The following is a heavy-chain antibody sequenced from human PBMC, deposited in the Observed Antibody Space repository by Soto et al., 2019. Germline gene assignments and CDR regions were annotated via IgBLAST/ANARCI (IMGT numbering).Heavy chain of an antibody. J-gene: IGHJ3*02. CDR1: GGTFSSYA. CDR3: ARDHRIAVAGPGGAFDI. V-gene: IGHV1-69*13. Sequence: SVKVSCKASGGTFSSYAISWVRQAPGQGLEWMGGIIPIFGTANYAQKFQGRVTITADESTSTAYMELSSLRSEDTAVYYCARDHRIAVAGPGGAFDIWGQGTMVTVSS. CDR2: IIPIFGTA. D-gene: IGHD6-19*01.